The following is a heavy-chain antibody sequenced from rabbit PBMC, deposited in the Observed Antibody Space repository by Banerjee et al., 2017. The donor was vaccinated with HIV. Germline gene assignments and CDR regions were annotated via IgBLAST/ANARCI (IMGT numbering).Heavy chain of an antibody. CDR2: IYAGSSGST. CDR1: GIDFSSYYY. Sequence: QEQLEESGGGLVKPGGTLTLTCKASGIDFSSYYYMCWVRQAPGKGLEWIACIYAGSSGSTWYASWAKGRFTISKTSSTTVTLQMTSLTAADTATYFCARDDADNSGYTFNLWGPGTLVTVS. J-gene: IGHJ4*01. CDR3: ARDDADNSGYTFNL. D-gene: IGHD8-1*01. V-gene: IGHV1S45*01.